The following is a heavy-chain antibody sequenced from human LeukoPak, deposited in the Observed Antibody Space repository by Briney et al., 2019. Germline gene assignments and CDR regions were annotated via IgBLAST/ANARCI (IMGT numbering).Heavy chain of an antibody. CDR2: ISAYNGNT. D-gene: IGHD3-10*01. J-gene: IGHJ4*02. Sequence: ASVKVSCKASGYTFTSYGISWVRQAPGQGLEWMGWISAYNGNTNYAQKLQGRVTMTTDTSTSTAYMELRSLRSDDTAVYYCARVAGGEIWFGELLSNPFDYWGQGTLVTVSS. V-gene: IGHV1-18*01. CDR1: GYTFTSYG. CDR3: ARVAGGEIWFGELLSNPFDY.